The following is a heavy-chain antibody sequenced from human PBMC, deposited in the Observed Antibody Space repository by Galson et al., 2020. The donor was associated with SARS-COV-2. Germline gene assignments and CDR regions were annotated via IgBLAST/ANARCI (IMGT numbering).Heavy chain of an antibody. CDR3: ARHGYIGWFDP. V-gene: IGHV4-59*08. J-gene: IGHJ5*02. CDR1: GGPIRSHH. CDR2: IYYSGST. Sequence: AEPLSLTCTVSGGPIRSHHWSWLPQPPGKGLEWIGHIYYSGSTNHNPSLKSRVTISVDTSKNQFSLKLSSVPAADTAVYYCARHGYIGWFDPWGQGTLVTVSS. D-gene: IGHD5-12*01.